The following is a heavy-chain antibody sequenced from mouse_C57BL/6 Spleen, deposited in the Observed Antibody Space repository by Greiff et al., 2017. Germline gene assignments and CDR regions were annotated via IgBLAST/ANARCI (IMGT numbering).Heavy chain of an antibody. J-gene: IGHJ3*01. CDR2: IDPSDSYT. Sequence: VQLQQPGAELVKPGASVKLSCKASGYTFTSYWMQWVNQRPGQGLEWIGEIDPSDSYTNYNQKFKGKATLTVDTSSSTAYMQLSSLTSEDSAVYYCARGRDSFAYWGQGTLVTVSA. V-gene: IGHV1-50*01. D-gene: IGHD3-3*01. CDR1: GYTFTSYW. CDR3: ARGRDSFAY.